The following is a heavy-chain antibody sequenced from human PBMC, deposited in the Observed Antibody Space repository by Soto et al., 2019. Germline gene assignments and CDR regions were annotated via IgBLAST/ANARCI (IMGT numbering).Heavy chain of an antibody. CDR2: ISAYNGNT. Sequence: ASVKVSCKASGYTFTSYGISWVRQAPGQGLEWMGWISAYNGNTNYAQKLQGRVTMTTDTSTSTAYMELRSLRSDDTAVYYCARDRGFFGVVIMMGTGGAFDIWGQGTMVTVSS. CDR1: GYTFTSYG. CDR3: ARDRGFFGVVIMMGTGGAFDI. D-gene: IGHD3-3*01. V-gene: IGHV1-18*01. J-gene: IGHJ3*02.